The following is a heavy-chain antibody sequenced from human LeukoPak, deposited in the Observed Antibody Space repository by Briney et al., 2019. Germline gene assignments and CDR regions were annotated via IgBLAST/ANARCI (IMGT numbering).Heavy chain of an antibody. Sequence: GASVKVSCKASGYTFTSYYMHWVRQAPGQGLEWMGIINPSGGSTSYAQKFQGRVTMTRDTSTSTVYMELSSLRSEDTAVYYCARDRQIVVVPAAVTTHYYFGYWGQGTLVTVSS. CDR2: INPSGGST. CDR3: ARDRQIVVVPAAVTTHYYFGY. CDR1: GYTFTSYY. D-gene: IGHD2-2*01. J-gene: IGHJ4*02. V-gene: IGHV1-46*01.